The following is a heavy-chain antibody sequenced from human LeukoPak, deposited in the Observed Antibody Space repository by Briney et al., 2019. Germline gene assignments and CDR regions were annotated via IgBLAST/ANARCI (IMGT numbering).Heavy chain of an antibody. CDR3: ARVVRGYGSGSYYPDYFGH. J-gene: IGHJ4*02. CDR2: IKQDGSEE. D-gene: IGHD3-10*01. CDR1: GFTFSDYW. Sequence: EGSLRLSYVVSGFTFSDYWVTWVRQTPGRGLEWVANIKQDGSEEYYVDSVKGRFTISRDNAKNSLYLQMRSLRVEDTAMYYCARVVRGYGSGSYYPDYFGHWGQGTLVTVSS. V-gene: IGHV3-7*01.